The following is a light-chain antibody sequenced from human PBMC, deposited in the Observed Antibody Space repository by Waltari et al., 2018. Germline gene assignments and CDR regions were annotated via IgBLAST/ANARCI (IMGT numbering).Light chain of an antibody. CDR3: QQYYNAPLT. Sequence: DIVMTQSPDSLALSLGERATLNCQSSQSVLHSSNNKNYLAWYQQKPGQPPNLLIYWASTRESGVPDRFSGSGSGTDFTLTISSLQAEDVAVYYCQQYYNAPLTFGGGTKVEIK. J-gene: IGKJ4*01. CDR1: QSVLHSSNNKNY. CDR2: WAS. V-gene: IGKV4-1*01.